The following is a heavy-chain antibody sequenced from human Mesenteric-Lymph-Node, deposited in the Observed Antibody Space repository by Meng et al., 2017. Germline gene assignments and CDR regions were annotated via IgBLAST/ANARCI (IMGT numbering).Heavy chain of an antibody. V-gene: IGHV4-38-2*02. CDR1: GYSISSGYY. J-gene: IGHJ4*02. CDR2: IYHSGST. D-gene: IGHD5-12*01. Sequence: SETLSLTCTVSGYSISSGYYWGWSRQPPGKGLEWIGTIYHSGSTYYNPSLKRRITISVDTSKNQFSLKLNSVTAADTAVYYCARVGGSGYDPPGFDYWGQGTLVTVSS. CDR3: ARVGGSGYDPPGFDY.